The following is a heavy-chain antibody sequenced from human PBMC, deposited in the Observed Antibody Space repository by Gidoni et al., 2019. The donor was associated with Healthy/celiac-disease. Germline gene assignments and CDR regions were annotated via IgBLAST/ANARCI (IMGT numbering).Heavy chain of an antibody. CDR3: ARGPRITIFGVVITRKVDY. Sequence: QVQLQQWGAGLLKPSETLSLTCAVYGGSFSGYYWSWIRQPPGKGLEWIGEIHHSGSTNYNPALKSTVTISVDTSKNQFSLKLSSVTAADTAVYYCARGPRITIFGVVITRKVDYWGQGTLVTVSS. CDR1: GGSFSGYY. D-gene: IGHD3-3*01. CDR2: IHHSGST. J-gene: IGHJ4*02. V-gene: IGHV4-34*01.